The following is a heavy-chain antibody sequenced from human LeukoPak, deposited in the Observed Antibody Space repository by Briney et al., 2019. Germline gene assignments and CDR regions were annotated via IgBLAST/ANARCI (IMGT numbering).Heavy chain of an antibody. D-gene: IGHD6-19*01. CDR3: ATGSTAVAGTKD. V-gene: IGHV3-23*01. CDR1: GFTFSTYG. Sequence: PGGSLRHSCAASGFTFSTYGMNWVRQAPGKGLQWVSTISRSGDITYYADSVKGRFTISRDNSKNTLYLQMNSLRAEDTAIYYCATGSTAVAGTKDWGQGILVTVSS. J-gene: IGHJ4*02. CDR2: ISRSGDIT.